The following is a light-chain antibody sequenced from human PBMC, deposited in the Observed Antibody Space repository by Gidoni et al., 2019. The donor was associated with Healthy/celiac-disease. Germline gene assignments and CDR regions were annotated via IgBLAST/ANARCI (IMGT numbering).Light chain of an antibody. CDR3: SAYAGNSVL. V-gene: IGLV2-8*01. J-gene: IGLJ2*01. CDR1: SSDVGRYSY. CDR2: EVS. Sequence: QSPLTRSPSAAGSSGQSVTISCTGPSSDVGRYSYVTRYQHHPGKAPKLMIYEVSKRPSGVPGRFSGSKSGNTASQTVSGLQVEDEADYYCSAYAGNSVLFGGGTKVTVL.